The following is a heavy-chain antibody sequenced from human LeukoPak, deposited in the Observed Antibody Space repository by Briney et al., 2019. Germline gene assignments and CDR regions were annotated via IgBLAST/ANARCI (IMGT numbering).Heavy chain of an antibody. CDR3: TSGDRYFDSTFDY. V-gene: IGHV1-18*01. Sequence: ASVKVSCKASGYIFTDFGVNWVRQAPGQGLEWIGWISVYNGNTNYTQKLQDRVTMTTDMSTHTAYVELRSLRSDDTAVYYCTSGDRYFDSTFDYWGRGTLVTVSS. CDR2: ISVYNGNT. D-gene: IGHD3-22*01. CDR1: GYIFTDFG. J-gene: IGHJ4*02.